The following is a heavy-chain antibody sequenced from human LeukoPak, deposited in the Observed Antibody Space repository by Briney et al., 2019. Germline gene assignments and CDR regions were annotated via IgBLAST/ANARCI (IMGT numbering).Heavy chain of an antibody. D-gene: IGHD3-3*01. CDR2: IYHSGST. CDR3: ARLSLKVLEWSPTKGKETHYFDY. V-gene: IGHV4-4*02. Sequence: SETLSLTCAVSGGSISSSNWWRWARQPPGKGLEWIGEIYHSGSTNYNPSLKSRVTILEDKSKNQFSLKLRSVTAADTAVYYCARLSLKVLEWSPTKGKETHYFDYWGQGTLVTVSS. J-gene: IGHJ4*02. CDR1: GGSISSSNW.